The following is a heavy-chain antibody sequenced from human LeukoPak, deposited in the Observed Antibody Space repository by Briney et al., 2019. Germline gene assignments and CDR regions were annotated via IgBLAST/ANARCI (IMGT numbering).Heavy chain of an antibody. J-gene: IGHJ5*02. Sequence: GGSLRLSCAASGFTFSSYAMHWVRQAPGKGLEWVAVISYDGSNKYYADSVKGRFTISRDNSKNTLYLQMNSLRAEDTAVYYCARKGAAWWNWFDPWGQGTLVTVSS. V-gene: IGHV3-30-3*01. CDR3: ARKGAAWWNWFDP. D-gene: IGHD1-26*01. CDR2: ISYDGSNK. CDR1: GFTFSSYA.